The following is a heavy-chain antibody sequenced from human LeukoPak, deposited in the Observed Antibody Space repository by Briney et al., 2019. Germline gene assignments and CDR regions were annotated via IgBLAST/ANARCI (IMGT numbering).Heavy chain of an antibody. CDR2: ISGSGGST. D-gene: IGHD3-22*01. CDR3: ANSYYDSSGYYYKDY. J-gene: IGHJ4*02. V-gene: IGHV3-23*01. CDR1: GFTFGSYA. Sequence: GGSLRLSCAASGFTFGSYAMSWVRQAPGKGLEWVSAISGSGGSTYYADSVKGRFTISRDNSKNTLYLQMNSLRAEDTAVYYCANSYYDSSGYYYKDYWGQGTLVTVSS.